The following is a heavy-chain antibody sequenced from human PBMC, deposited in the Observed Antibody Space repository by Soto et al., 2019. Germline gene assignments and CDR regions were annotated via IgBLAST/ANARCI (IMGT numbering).Heavy chain of an antibody. J-gene: IGHJ3*02. Sequence: EVQLVESGGGLVQPGGSLRLSCAASGFTFSSYCMHWVRQAPGKGLVWVSRSNSDGSSTDYADSVKGRFTISRDNAKNTWYLQMNRLRAEDTAVYYCARDLYSYYGFDIWGQGTMVTVSS. V-gene: IGHV3-74*01. CDR3: ARDLYSYYGFDI. CDR1: GFTFSSYC. D-gene: IGHD6-13*01. CDR2: SNSDGSST.